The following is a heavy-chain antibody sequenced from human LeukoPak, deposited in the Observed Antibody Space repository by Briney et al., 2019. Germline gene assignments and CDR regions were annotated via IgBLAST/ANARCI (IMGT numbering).Heavy chain of an antibody. CDR1: GFTFSNYN. Sequence: GGSLRLSCAASGFTFSNYNFYWVRQAPGKGLEWVSSISSISSYIYYADSVKGRFTISRDNAKNSLYLQMNSLRAEDTAVYYCARALWSGPVYYGMDVWGQGTTVTVSS. D-gene: IGHD3-10*01. CDR2: ISSISSYI. CDR3: ARALWSGPVYYGMDV. J-gene: IGHJ6*02. V-gene: IGHV3-21*06.